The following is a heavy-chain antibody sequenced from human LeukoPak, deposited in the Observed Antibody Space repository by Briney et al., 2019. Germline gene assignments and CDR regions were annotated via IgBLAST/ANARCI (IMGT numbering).Heavy chain of an antibody. D-gene: IGHD3-22*01. CDR3: AREVDSSGYNWFDP. CDR2: INHSGST. V-gene: IGHV4-34*01. CDR1: GGSLSGYY. J-gene: IGHJ5*02. Sequence: PSETLSLTCAVYGGSLSGYYWSWIRQPPGKGLEWIGEINHSGSTNYNPSLKSRVTISVDTSKNQFSLKLSSVTAADTAVYYCAREVDSSGYNWFDPWGQGTLVTVSS.